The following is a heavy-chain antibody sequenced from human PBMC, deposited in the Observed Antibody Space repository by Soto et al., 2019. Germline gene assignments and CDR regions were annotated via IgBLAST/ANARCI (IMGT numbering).Heavy chain of an antibody. J-gene: IGHJ4*02. Sequence: RLSCAASGFTFSSYSMNWVRQAPGKGLEWVSSISSSSSYIYYADSVKGRFTISRDNAKNSLYLQMNSLRAEDTAVYYCARYDYIWGSYHDTKYYFAYWGQGTLVTVSS. V-gene: IGHV3-21*01. CDR2: ISSSSSYI. D-gene: IGHD3-16*02. CDR1: GFTFSSYS. CDR3: ARYDYIWGSYHDTKYYFAY.